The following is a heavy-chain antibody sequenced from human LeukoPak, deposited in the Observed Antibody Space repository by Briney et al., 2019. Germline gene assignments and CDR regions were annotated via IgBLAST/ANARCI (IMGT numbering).Heavy chain of an antibody. J-gene: IGHJ4*02. CDR1: GGSISSGDYY. CDR3: VRCGSYCLDY. D-gene: IGHD1-26*01. CDR2: IYYSGST. Sequence: SETLSLTCTVSGGSISSGDYYWSWIRQPPGKGLEWIGYIYYSGSTYYNPSLKSRVTISVDTSKNQFSLNLSSVTAADTAVYYCVRCGSYCLDYWGQGTLVTVSS. V-gene: IGHV4-30-4*01.